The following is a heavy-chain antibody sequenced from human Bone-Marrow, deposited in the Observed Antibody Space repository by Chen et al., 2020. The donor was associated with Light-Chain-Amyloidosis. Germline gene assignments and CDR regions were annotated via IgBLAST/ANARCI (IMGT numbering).Heavy chain of an antibody. CDR3: AKEIAEIGQGVLDD. Sequence: EVQLLESGGGLVQPGGSLRLSCAASGFTFNNYAMSWVRQAPGKGLEWVSAIRGTGGSTFYADSMKGRFTISRDNSKNTLYLQMNSLRAEDTAVYYCAKEIAEIGQGVLDDWGQGTLVTVSS. V-gene: IGHV3-23*01. D-gene: IGHD3-10*01. CDR2: IRGTGGST. J-gene: IGHJ4*02. CDR1: GFTFNNYA.